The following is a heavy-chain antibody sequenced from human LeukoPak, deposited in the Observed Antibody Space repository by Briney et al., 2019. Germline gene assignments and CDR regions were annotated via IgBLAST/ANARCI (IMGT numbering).Heavy chain of an antibody. CDR1: GFALSSHW. Sequence: GGSLRLSCAASGFALSSHWMTWVRQVPGRGPEWVANVNRDGSETYYLDSVKGRFTSSKDNAKNSLYLQMNSLRAEDTALYHCARNNGMDVWGQGTTVIVSS. CDR3: ARNNGMDV. J-gene: IGHJ6*02. CDR2: VNRDGSET. V-gene: IGHV3-7*03.